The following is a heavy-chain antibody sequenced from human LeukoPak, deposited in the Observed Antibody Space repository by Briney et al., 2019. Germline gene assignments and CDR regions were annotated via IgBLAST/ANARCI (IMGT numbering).Heavy chain of an antibody. V-gene: IGHV1-8*01. CDR2: MNPNSGNT. D-gene: IGHD6-13*01. J-gene: IGHJ5*02. CDR3: AKDSVVKQQLYWFDP. CDR1: GYTFTSYD. Sequence: ASVKVSCKASGYTFTSYDINWVRQATGQGLEWMGWMNPNSGNTGYAQKFQGRVTMTRNTSISTAYMELSSLRSEDTAVYYCAKDSVVKQQLYWFDPWGQGTLVTVSS.